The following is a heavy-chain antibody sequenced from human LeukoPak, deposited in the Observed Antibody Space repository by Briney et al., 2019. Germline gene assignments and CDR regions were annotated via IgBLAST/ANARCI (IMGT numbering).Heavy chain of an antibody. CDR1: GGSVSGDSYF. CDR2: IYYSGST. CDR3: ARGQRRLQDY. V-gene: IGHV4-61*01. Sequence: SETLSLTCTVSGGSVSGDSYFWTWIRQPPGKGLEWIGYIYYSGSTNYNPSLKSRVTISLDTSKSQISLKLSSVTAADTAVYYCARGQRRLQDYWGQGTLVTVSS. J-gene: IGHJ4*02.